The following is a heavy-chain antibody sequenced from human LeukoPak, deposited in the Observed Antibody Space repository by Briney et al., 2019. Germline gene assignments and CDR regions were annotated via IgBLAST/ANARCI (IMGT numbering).Heavy chain of an antibody. Sequence: GASVKVSCKASGYTFTNYAIHWVRQAPGQRLEWMGWFNSDTGDTHYSQNFQGRLIITRDTSASTAYMELTSLRPEDTAVSFCVRGGPNRSGWTLDYWGQGTLVTVSS. J-gene: IGHJ4*02. D-gene: IGHD6-19*01. CDR1: GYTFTNYA. CDR2: FNSDTGDT. V-gene: IGHV1-3*01. CDR3: VRGGPNRSGWTLDY.